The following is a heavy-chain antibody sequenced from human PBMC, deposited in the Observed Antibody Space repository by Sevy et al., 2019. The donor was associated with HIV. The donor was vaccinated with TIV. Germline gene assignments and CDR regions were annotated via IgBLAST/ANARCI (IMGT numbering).Heavy chain of an antibody. CDR2: IYYSGST. CDR1: GGSISSSSYY. D-gene: IGHD2-2*01. V-gene: IGHV4-39*01. CDR3: AGRGYCSSSSCYYGEKWFDP. Sequence: SETLSLTCTVSGGSISSSSYYWGWIRQPTGKGLEWIGSIYYSGSTYYNPSLKSRVTISVDTSKNQFSLKLSSVTAADTAVYYCAGRGYCSSSSCYYGEKWFDPWGQGTLVTVSS. J-gene: IGHJ5*02.